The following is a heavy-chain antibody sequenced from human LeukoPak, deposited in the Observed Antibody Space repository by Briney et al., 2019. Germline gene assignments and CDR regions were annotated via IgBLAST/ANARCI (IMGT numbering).Heavy chain of an antibody. Sequence: PSETLSLTCAVYGGSFSGYYWSWIRQPPGKGLEWIGEINHSGSTNYNPSLKSRVTISVDTSKNQFSLKLSSVTAADTAVYYCARDSYYYGSDRYRNLDYWGQGTLVTVSS. V-gene: IGHV4-34*01. CDR3: ARDSYYYGSDRYRNLDY. J-gene: IGHJ4*02. CDR1: GGSFSGYY. D-gene: IGHD3-10*01. CDR2: INHSGST.